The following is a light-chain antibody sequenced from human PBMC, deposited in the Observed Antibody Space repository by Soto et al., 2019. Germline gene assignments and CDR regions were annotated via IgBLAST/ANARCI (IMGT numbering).Light chain of an antibody. CDR1: QSVSSY. J-gene: IGKJ5*01. CDR2: DAS. Sequence: EIVLTQSPATLSLSPGERATLSCRASQSVSSYFAWYQQKPGQAPRLLIYDASNRATGIPARFSGSGSGTDFTLTISSLEPADFAVYYCQQRSNWPPITFGQGTRLEIK. CDR3: QQRSNWPPIT. V-gene: IGKV3-11*01.